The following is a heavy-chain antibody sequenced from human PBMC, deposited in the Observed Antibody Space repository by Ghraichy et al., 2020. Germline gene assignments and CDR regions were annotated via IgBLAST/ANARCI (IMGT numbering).Heavy chain of an antibody. Sequence: LLLTCEASGFTFSDYWMNWVRQAPGKGLEWVANIKQDESEKYYVDSVKGRFTISRDNAKNSLYLQMNSLRAEDTAVYYCARVGYYGSGHSGYWGQGTLVTVSS. V-gene: IGHV3-7*01. CDR2: IKQDESEK. CDR1: GFTFSDYW. CDR3: ARVGYYGSGHSGY. J-gene: IGHJ4*02. D-gene: IGHD3-10*01.